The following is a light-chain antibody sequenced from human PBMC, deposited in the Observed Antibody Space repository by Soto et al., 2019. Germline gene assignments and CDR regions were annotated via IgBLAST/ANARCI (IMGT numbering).Light chain of an antibody. CDR1: SSDVGGYNY. CDR2: EVS. CDR3: SSYAGSNNLYV. V-gene: IGLV2-8*01. Sequence: QSVLTQPPSASGSPGQSVTISCTGTSSDVGGYNYASWYQQHPGKAPKLMIYEVSKRPSGVPDRFSGSKSGNPASLTVSGLQAEDEADYYCSSYAGSNNLYVFGTGTKLTVL. J-gene: IGLJ1*01.